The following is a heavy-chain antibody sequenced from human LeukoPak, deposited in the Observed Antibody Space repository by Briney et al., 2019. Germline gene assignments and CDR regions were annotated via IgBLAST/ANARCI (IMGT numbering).Heavy chain of an antibody. Sequence: SETLSLTCAVSGYSISSGYYWGWIRQPAGKGLEWIGRIYSSGATSYNPSLKGRTTMSVDTPKNQFSLKLSSVTAADTAVYYCARGSTVLWFGEETTFDYWGQGTLVTVSS. CDR1: GYSISSGYY. J-gene: IGHJ4*02. CDR2: IYSSGAT. V-gene: IGHV4-38-2*01. D-gene: IGHD3-10*01. CDR3: ARGSTVLWFGEETTFDY.